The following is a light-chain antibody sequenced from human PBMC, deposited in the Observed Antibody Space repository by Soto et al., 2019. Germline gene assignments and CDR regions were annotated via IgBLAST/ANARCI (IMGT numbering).Light chain of an antibody. CDR2: EGS. CDR3: CSYAGSRTFV. J-gene: IGLJ2*01. CDR1: SSDVGAYNL. V-gene: IGLV2-23*01. Sequence: QSVLTQPASVSGSPEQSITISCTGTSSDVGAYNLVSWYQHHPGKAPRLIIYEGSKRPSGISPRFSGSKSDNTASLTISGLRAEDEAHYHCCSYAGSRTFVFGGGTKVTVL.